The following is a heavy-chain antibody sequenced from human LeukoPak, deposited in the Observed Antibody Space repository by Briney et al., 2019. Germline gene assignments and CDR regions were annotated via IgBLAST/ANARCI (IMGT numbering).Heavy chain of an antibody. V-gene: IGHV4-34*01. D-gene: IGHD5-18*01. Sequence: SETLSLTCAVYGGSFSGYYWSWIRQPPGKGLEWIGEINHSGSTNYNPSLKSRVTISVDTSKNQFSLKLSSVTAADTAVYYWARRGPGYSYLPGRFDYWGQGTLVTVSS. CDR3: ARRGPGYSYLPGRFDY. CDR2: INHSGST. CDR1: GGSFSGYY. J-gene: IGHJ4*02.